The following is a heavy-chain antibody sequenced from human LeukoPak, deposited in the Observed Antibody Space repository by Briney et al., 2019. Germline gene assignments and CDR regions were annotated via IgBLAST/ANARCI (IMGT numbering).Heavy chain of an antibody. V-gene: IGHV4-59*01. Sequence: SETLSLTCTVSGGXISSYYWSWIRQPPGKGLEWIGYIYFSGDTNCNPSLKSRVTMSVDMSKNRFSLRLSSVTAADTAVYYCARASGLAPAYYYFDYWGQGTLVTVSS. CDR1: GGXISSYY. D-gene: IGHD2-21*01. CDR2: IYFSGDT. CDR3: ARASGLAPAYYYFDY. J-gene: IGHJ4*02.